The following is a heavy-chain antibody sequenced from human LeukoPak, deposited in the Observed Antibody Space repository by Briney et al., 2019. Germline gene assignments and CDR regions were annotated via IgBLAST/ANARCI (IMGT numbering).Heavy chain of an antibody. CDR3: ARVAVALGGSFDY. J-gene: IGHJ4*02. CDR1: GGSISSGGYY. Sequence: PSETLSLTCTVSGGSISSGGYYWSWIRQHPGKGLEWIGYIYYSGSTNYNPSLKSRVTISVDTSKNQFSLKLSSVTAADTAVYYCARVAVALGGSFDYWGQGTLVTVSS. CDR2: IYYSGST. D-gene: IGHD6-19*01. V-gene: IGHV4-61*08.